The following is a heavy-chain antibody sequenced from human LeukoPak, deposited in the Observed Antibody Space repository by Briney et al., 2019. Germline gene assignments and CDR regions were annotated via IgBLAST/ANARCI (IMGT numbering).Heavy chain of an antibody. D-gene: IGHD3-22*01. CDR1: GYTFTGYY. CDR3: ARDRDYYDSSGPLDY. CDR2: INPNSGGT. Sequence: GASVKVSCKASGYTFTGYYMHWVRQAPGQGLEWMGWINPNSGGTNYAQKFQGRVTMTRDTSISTAYMELSRLRSDDTAVYYCARDRDYYDSSGPLDYWGQGTQVTVSS. V-gene: IGHV1-2*02. J-gene: IGHJ4*02.